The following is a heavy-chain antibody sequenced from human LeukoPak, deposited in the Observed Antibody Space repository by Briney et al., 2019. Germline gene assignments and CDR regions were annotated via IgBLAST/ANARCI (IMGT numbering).Heavy chain of an antibody. CDR2: IWYDGSNK. CDR3: ARDWDYYDSSGPCGY. V-gene: IGHV3-33*01. J-gene: IGHJ4*02. Sequence: GGSLRLSCAASGFTFSSYGMHWVRQAPGKGLEWVAVIWYDGSNKYYADSVKGRFTISRDNSKNTLYLQMNSLRAEDTAVYYCARDWDYYDSSGPCGYWGQGTLVTVSS. D-gene: IGHD3-22*01. CDR1: GFTFSSYG.